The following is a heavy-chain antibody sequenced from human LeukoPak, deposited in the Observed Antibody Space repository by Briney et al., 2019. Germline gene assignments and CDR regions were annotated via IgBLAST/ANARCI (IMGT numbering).Heavy chain of an antibody. Sequence: ASVKVSCKESGYTFPGQYIHWVRQAPGQGLEWMGWINPNSGGTNYAQKFQGRVTMTRDTSISTAYMELSRLRSDDTAVYYWARDKGGAIFGWFAPGGQGTLVTVSS. V-gene: IGHV1-2*02. CDR1: GYTFPGQY. J-gene: IGHJ5*02. D-gene: IGHD3-10*01. CDR2: INPNSGGT. CDR3: ARDKGGAIFGWFAP.